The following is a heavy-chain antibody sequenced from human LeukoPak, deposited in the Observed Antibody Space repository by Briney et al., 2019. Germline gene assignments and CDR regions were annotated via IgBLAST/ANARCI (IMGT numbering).Heavy chain of an antibody. CDR2: ISGSGANT. CDR3: ARVSGYSGLSDDY. CDR1: GFTFSSYG. V-gene: IGHV3-23*01. Sequence: GGSLRLSCAASGFTFSSYGMTWVRQAPGKGLEWVSAISGSGANTYYADSVKGRFTISRDNSKNTLYLQMNSLRAEDTAVYYCARVSGYSGLSDDYWGQGTLVTVSS. D-gene: IGHD5-12*01. J-gene: IGHJ4*02.